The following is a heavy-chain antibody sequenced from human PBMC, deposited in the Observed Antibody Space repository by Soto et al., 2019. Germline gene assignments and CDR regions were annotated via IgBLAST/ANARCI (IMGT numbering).Heavy chain of an antibody. CDR1: GDSINSNNW. V-gene: IGHV4-4*02. D-gene: IGHD1-7*01. J-gene: IGHJ5*02. CDR2: GYHSGRT. Sequence: SETLSLTCAVSGDSINSNNWWSWVRQPPGKGLEWIGGGYHSGRTAYNPSLKSRVTISVDTSKNQFSLKLSSVTAADTAVYYCARGGNWNYVGWFDHWGQG. CDR3: ARGGNWNYVGWFDH.